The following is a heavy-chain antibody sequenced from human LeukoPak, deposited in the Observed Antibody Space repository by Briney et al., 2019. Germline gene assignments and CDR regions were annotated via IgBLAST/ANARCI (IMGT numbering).Heavy chain of an antibody. D-gene: IGHD2-2*01. CDR2: IYYSGST. CDR3: ARGSDCSSTSCFPGDYYYYMDV. V-gene: IGHV4-59*01. J-gene: IGHJ6*03. CDR1: GGSISSYY. Sequence: KPSETLSLTCTVSGGSISSYYWSWIRQPPGKGLEWIGYIYYSGSTNYNPSLKSRVTISVDTPKNQFSLKLSSVTAADPAVYYCARGSDCSSTSCFPGDYYYYMDVWGKGTTVTVSS.